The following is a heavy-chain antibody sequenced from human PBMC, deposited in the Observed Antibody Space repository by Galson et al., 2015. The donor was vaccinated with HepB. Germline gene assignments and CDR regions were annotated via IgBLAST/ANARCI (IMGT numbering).Heavy chain of an antibody. CDR1: GFTFSSYA. CDR2: ISYDGSNK. D-gene: IGHD3-3*01. J-gene: IGHJ6*02. CDR3: ARDLRPASGYYFYYYYGMDV. Sequence: SLRLSCAASGFTFSSYAMHWVRQAPGKGLEWVAVISYDGSNKYYADSVKGRFTISRDNSKNTLYLQMNSLRAEDTAVYYCARDLRPASGYYFYYYYGMDVWGQGTTVTVSS. V-gene: IGHV3-30-3*01.